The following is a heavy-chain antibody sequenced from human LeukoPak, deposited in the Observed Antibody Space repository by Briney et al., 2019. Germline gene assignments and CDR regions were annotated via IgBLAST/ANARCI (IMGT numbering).Heavy chain of an antibody. CDR2: ITGSVVNT. CDR3: AKDCTGSSDN. J-gene: IGHJ4*02. Sequence: PGGSLRLSCAASGFTFSSSGMTWVRQAPGKGLEWVSTITGSVVNTYYADSVKGRFTISRDNSKSMLYLQMNSLRAEDTALYYCAKDCTGSSDNWGQGTLVTVSS. CDR1: GFTFSSSG. D-gene: IGHD2-15*01. V-gene: IGHV3-23*01.